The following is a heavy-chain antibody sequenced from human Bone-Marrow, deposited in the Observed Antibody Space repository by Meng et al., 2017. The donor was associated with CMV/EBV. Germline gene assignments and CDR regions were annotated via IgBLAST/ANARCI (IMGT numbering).Heavy chain of an antibody. D-gene: IGHD3-3*01. J-gene: IGHJ4*02. V-gene: IGHV3-23*01. Sequence: GGSLRLSCAASGFTFSSYAMSWVRQPTGKGLEWVSAISGSCGSKYYAYSVKGRFTISRDNSKNTLYLQMNSLRAEDTALYYCAKEFRFLYPAPQYYFDYWGQGTLATVSS. CDR3: AKEFRFLYPAPQYYFDY. CDR1: GFTFSSYA. CDR2: ISGSCGSK.